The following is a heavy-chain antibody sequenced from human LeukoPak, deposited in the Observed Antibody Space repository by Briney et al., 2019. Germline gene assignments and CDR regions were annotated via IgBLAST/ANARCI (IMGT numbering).Heavy chain of an antibody. CDR1: GYSFTSYW. V-gene: IGHV5-51*01. CDR3: ARRGCGGDGYCDAFDI. J-gene: IGHJ3*02. D-gene: IGHD5-24*01. Sequence: GESLKISCKGSGYSFTSYWIGWVRPMPGKGLEWMGIIYPGDSDTTYSPSFQGQVTISADKSISTAYLQWSSVKASDTAMYYCARRGCGGDGYCDAFDIWGQGTMVTVSS. CDR2: IYPGDSDT.